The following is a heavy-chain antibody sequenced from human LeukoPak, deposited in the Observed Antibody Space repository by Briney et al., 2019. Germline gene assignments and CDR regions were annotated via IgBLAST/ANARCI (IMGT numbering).Heavy chain of an antibody. CDR3: ARDPRVVPAAYYYMDV. CDR2: INAGNGNT. J-gene: IGHJ6*03. V-gene: IGHV1-3*01. CDR1: GYTFTFYA. Sequence: GASVKVSCKASGYTFTFYAMHWVRQAPGQRLEWMGWINAGNGNTKYSQKFQGRVTITRDASASTAYMELSRLRSDDTAVYYCARDPRVVPAAYYYMDVWGKGTPVTVSS. D-gene: IGHD2-2*01.